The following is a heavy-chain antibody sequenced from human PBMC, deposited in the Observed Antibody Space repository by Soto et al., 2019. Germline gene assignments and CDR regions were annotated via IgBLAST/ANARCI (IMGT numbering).Heavy chain of an antibody. Sequence: QVQLVQSGAEVKKPGSSVRVSCKASGGTFSSYATSWVRQAPGQGLEWMGGIIPIFGTENYAQKFQGRVTITADESTSTAYMELSSLRSEDPAVYYCAIDRIAGSKYYYGMDVWGQGTTVTVSS. J-gene: IGHJ6*02. V-gene: IGHV1-69*01. D-gene: IGHD6-13*01. CDR3: AIDRIAGSKYYYGMDV. CDR1: GGTFSSYA. CDR2: IIPIFGTE.